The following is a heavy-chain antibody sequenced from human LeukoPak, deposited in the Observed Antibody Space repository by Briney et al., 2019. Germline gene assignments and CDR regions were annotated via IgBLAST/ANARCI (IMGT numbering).Heavy chain of an antibody. J-gene: IGHJ5*02. Sequence: HPSETLSLTCSVSGGSISSSNHVWGWIRQPPGKGLEWIGAISYTGNTNYNPSLKSRVTISVDTSRNQFSLKLSSVTAADTAVYYCARHNVISSSWYRTSWFDPWGQGTLVTVSS. CDR1: GGSISSSNHV. CDR2: ISYTGNT. V-gene: IGHV4-39*01. D-gene: IGHD6-13*01. CDR3: ARHNVISSSWYRTSWFDP.